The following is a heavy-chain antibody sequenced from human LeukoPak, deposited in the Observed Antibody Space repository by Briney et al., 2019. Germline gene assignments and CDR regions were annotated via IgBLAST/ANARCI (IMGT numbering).Heavy chain of an antibody. Sequence: WGSLRLSFSASGFTFSSYCMPRGRPAPGKGLEWGAVISYDGSNKYYADSVKGRFTISRDNSKNTLYLQMNGLRAEDTAVYYCAKDLGAGTQGFDYWGQGTLVTVSS. V-gene: IGHV3-30*18. CDR1: GFTFSSYC. CDR2: ISYDGSNK. D-gene: IGHD3-16*01. CDR3: AKDLGAGTQGFDY. J-gene: IGHJ4*02.